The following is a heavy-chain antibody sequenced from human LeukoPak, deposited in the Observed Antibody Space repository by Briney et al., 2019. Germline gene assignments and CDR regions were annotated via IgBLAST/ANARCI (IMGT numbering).Heavy chain of an antibody. CDR2: IYYSGST. D-gene: IGHD6-19*01. J-gene: IGHJ4*02. CDR3: ARGRAVARTYGYFDY. Sequence: SETLSLTCTVSGGSISSYYWSWIRQPPGKGLEWIGYIYYSGSTNYNPSLKSRVTISVDTSKNQFSQKLSSVTAADTAVYYCARGRAVARTYGYFDYWGQGTLVTVSS. V-gene: IGHV4-59*01. CDR1: GGSISSYY.